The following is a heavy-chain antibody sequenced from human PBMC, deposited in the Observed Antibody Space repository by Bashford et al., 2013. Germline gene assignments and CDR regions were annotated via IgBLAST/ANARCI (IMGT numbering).Heavy chain of an antibody. Sequence: SETLSLTCTVSGGSITDAVYYWTWIRHFPGKGLEWVGSIRSSGNTKYNPALGSRVTISVDTSKNQFSLKLNSVTAADTAVYYCARRRPGYNLFNYWGQGTLVTVSS. D-gene: IGHD5-24*01. CDR2: IRSSGNT. CDR3: ARRRPGYNLFNY. J-gene: IGHJ4*02. CDR1: GGSITDAVYY. V-gene: IGHV4-61*08.